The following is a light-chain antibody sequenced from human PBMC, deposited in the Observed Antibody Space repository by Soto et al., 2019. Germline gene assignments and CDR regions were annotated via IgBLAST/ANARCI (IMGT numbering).Light chain of an antibody. Sequence: AIRMTQSPSSLSASTGDRVTITCRASQGISSYLAWYQQKPGKAPKLLIYTASTLQSGVPSRFSGSGSGTDFTLTISCLQSEDFATYYCQQYSDYSSFGHGTKVEIK. CDR3: QQYSDYSS. V-gene: IGKV1-8*01. CDR2: TAS. J-gene: IGKJ1*01. CDR1: QGISSY.